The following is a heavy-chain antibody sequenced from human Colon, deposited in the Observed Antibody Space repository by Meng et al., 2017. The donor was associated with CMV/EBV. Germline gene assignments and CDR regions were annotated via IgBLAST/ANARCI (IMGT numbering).Heavy chain of an antibody. CDR2: ISDSGATI. D-gene: IGHD2-2*01. CDR1: GFMFSVYE. J-gene: IGHJ5*02. V-gene: IGHV3-48*03. CDR3: ARTPPRIVEAPGTTNRFDP. Sequence: GESLKISCAASGFMFSVYEMNWVRQAPGKGLEWVSRISDSGATIYYADSVKGRFTISRDNAKNSLYLQMNSLRADDTAVYYCARTPPRIVEAPGTTNRFDPWGQGTLVTV.